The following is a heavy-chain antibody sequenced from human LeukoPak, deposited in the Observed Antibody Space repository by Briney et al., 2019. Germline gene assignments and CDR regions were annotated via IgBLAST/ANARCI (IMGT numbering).Heavy chain of an antibody. V-gene: IGHV4-4*07. CDR3: ARMRYSSSWPLYYYYMDV. CDR2: IYISGST. Sequence: SETLSLTCTVSGGSISSYYWSWIRQPAGKGLEWIGRIYISGSTNYNPSLKSRVTMSVDTSKNQFSLKLSSVTAADTAVYYCARMRYSSSWPLYYYYMDVWGKGTTVTVSS. J-gene: IGHJ6*03. D-gene: IGHD6-13*01. CDR1: GGSISSYY.